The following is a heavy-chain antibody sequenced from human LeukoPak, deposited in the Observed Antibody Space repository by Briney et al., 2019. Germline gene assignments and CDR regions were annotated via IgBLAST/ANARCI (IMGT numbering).Heavy chain of an antibody. CDR2: ITGSGGST. D-gene: IGHD6-25*01. CDR3: AKSPGMSAAGTHLGY. CDR1: GFTFSSYA. V-gene: IGHV3-23*01. Sequence: GGSLRLSCAASGFTFSSYAMSWVRQAPGKGLEWVSAITGSGGSTYYADSVKGRFTISRDNSNNTLYLQMNSLRAEDTAVYYCAKSPGMSAAGTHLGYWGQGTLVTVSS. J-gene: IGHJ4*02.